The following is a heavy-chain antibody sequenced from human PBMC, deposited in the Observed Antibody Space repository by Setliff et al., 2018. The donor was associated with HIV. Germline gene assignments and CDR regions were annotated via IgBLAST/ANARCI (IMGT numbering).Heavy chain of an antibody. V-gene: IGHV4-59*08. D-gene: IGHD3-22*01. CDR2: IYYSGST. CDR3: ARLGRGTYYYDSSGYLYAFDI. Sequence: PSETLSLTCTVSGGSISSYYWSWIRQPPGKGLEWSGYIYYSGSTNYNPSLKSRVTISVDTSKNQFSLKLSSVTAADTAVYYCARLGRGTYYYDSSGYLYAFDIWGQGTMVTVSS. J-gene: IGHJ3*02. CDR1: GGSISSYY.